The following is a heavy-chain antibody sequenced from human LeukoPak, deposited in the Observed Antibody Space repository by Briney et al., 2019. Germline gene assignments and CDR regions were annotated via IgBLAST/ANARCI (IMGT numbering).Heavy chain of an antibody. CDR2: VYSSGTT. CDR3: ARSFLWFGESVYYFDN. CDR1: AYSVSSPYY. D-gene: IGHD3-10*01. Sequence: PSETLSLTCTVSAYSVSSPYYWVWIRQPPGKGLEWIGYVYSSGTTNYNPSLKSRVTISVDTSKNQFSLKLSSVTAADTAVYYCARSFLWFGESVYYFDNWGQGIVVTVSS. J-gene: IGHJ4*02. V-gene: IGHV4-59*02.